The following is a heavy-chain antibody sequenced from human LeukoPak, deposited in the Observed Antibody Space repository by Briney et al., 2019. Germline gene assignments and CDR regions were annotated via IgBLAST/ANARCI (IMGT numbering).Heavy chain of an antibody. CDR1: GYTFTSYG. J-gene: IGHJ6*03. D-gene: IGHD6-13*01. CDR2: ISVYNGNT. CDR3: AVPAPEQQLGYYYYYMDV. V-gene: IGHV1-18*01. Sequence: ASVKVSCKASGYTFTSYGISWVRQAPGQGLEWMGWISVYNGNTNYAQKLQGRVTMTTDTSTSTAYMELRSLRSDDTAVYYCAVPAPEQQLGYYYYYMDVWGKGTTVTVSS.